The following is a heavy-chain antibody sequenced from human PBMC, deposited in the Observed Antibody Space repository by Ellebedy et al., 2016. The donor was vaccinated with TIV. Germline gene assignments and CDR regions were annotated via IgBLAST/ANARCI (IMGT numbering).Heavy chain of an antibody. CDR3: ATSKLYLDTSSYFDS. V-gene: IGHV1-18*04. J-gene: IGHJ4*02. Sequence: AASVKVSCKASGYTFTIYGINWVRQAPGQGLEWMGWISAYNGNTNYAQKLQGRVTMTTDTSTSTAYMELRSLRSDDTAMYYCATSKLYLDTSSYFDSWGQGTLVTVSS. CDR1: GYTFTIYG. CDR2: ISAYNGNT. D-gene: IGHD3-22*01.